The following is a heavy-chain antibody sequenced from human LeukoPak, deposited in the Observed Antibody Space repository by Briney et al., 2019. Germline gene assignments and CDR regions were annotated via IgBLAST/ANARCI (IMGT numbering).Heavy chain of an antibody. Sequence: NPSETLSLTCTVSGGSISSSSYYWGWIRQPPGKGLEWIGSIYYSGSTYYNPSLKSRVTISVDTSKNQFSLKLNSVTAADTAVYYCARDGVGNDDFDIWGQGTMVTVSS. V-gene: IGHV4-39*07. CDR1: GGSISSSSYY. CDR2: IYYSGST. CDR3: ARDGVGNDDFDI. J-gene: IGHJ3*02. D-gene: IGHD1-1*01.